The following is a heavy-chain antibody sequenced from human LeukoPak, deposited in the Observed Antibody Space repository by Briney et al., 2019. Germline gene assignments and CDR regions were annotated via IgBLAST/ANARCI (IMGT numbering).Heavy chain of an antibody. CDR1: GYTFTGYY. CDR3: ARVSPSVLRFLEWLSHFDY. Sequence: GASVKVSCKASGYTFTGYYMHWVRQAPGQGLEWMGWINPNSGGTNYAQKFQGRVTMTRDTSISTAYMELSRLRSDDTAVYYCARVSPSVLRFLEWLSHFDYWGQGTLVTVSS. J-gene: IGHJ4*02. CDR2: INPNSGGT. D-gene: IGHD3-3*01. V-gene: IGHV1-2*02.